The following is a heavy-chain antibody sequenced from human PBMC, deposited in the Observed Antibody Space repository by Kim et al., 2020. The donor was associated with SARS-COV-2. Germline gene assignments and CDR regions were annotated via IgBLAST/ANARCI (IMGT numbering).Heavy chain of an antibody. Sequence: NYAQKIQGRVTMTTEPSTSTAYMGLRSLRSDDTAVYYCARDQEDTAMSYDYWGQGTLVTVSS. V-gene: IGHV1-18*01. D-gene: IGHD5-18*01. CDR3: ARDQEDTAMSYDY. J-gene: IGHJ4*02.